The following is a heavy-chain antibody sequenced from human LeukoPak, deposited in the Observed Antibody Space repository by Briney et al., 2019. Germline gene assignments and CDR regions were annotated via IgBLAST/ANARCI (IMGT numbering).Heavy chain of an antibody. CDR2: INHSGST. CDR3: ARVSLGDSLPFDY. Sequence: PSETLSLTCAVYGGSFSGYYWSWIRQPPGKGLEWIGEINHSGSTNYNPSLKSRVTISVDTSKNQFSLKLSSVTAADTAVYYCARVSLGDSLPFDYWGQGTLVTVS. D-gene: IGHD4-17*01. CDR1: GGSFSGYY. V-gene: IGHV4-34*01. J-gene: IGHJ4*02.